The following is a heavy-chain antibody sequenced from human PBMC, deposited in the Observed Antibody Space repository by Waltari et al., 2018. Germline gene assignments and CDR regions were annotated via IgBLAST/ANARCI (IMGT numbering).Heavy chain of an antibody. J-gene: IGHJ4*02. CDR1: GFTFSNFW. CDR3: ARDLYDTGSGDYPGRDF. CDR2: IDSGGSDT. Sequence: EVQLVESGGVLVHPGGSLRLSCAASGFTFSNFWMHWVRQAPGKGLVWVSRIDSGGSDTSYAGAVKGRFNIARDNTKNTLYLQMNSLRGEDTGVYYCARDLYDTGSGDYPGRDFWGQGTLVTVAS. V-gene: IGHV3-74*01. D-gene: IGHD1-26*01.